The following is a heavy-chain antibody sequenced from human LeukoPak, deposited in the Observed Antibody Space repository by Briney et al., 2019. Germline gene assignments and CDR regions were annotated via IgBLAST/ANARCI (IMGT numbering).Heavy chain of an antibody. CDR3: TGDSTGWYGIDY. J-gene: IGHJ4*02. D-gene: IGHD6-19*01. CDR1: GYTFTGYY. CDR2: INPNSGGT. Sequence: ASVRVSCKASGYTFTGYYIQWVRQAPGLGLEWMGWINPNSGGTNYAQKFQGRVTMTRDTSISTAYMELRSLRSDDTAMYYCTGDSTGWYGIDYWGQGTLVTVSS. V-gene: IGHV1-2*02.